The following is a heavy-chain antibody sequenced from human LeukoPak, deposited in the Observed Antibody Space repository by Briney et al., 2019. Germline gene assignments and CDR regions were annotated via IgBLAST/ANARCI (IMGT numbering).Heavy chain of an antibody. D-gene: IGHD3-10*01. J-gene: IGHJ5*02. CDR3: ARDVWFGELLDWFDP. CDR1: GGTFSSYA. Sequence: PVKVSCKASGGTFSSYAISWVRQAPGQGLEWMGRIIPILGIANYAQKFQGRVTITADKSTSTAYMELSSLRSEDTAVYYCARDVWFGELLDWFDPWGQGTLVTVSS. CDR2: IIPILGIA. V-gene: IGHV1-69*04.